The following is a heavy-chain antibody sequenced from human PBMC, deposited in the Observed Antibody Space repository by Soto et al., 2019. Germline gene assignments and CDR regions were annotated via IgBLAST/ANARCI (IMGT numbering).Heavy chain of an antibody. Sequence: QITLKESGPTLVKPTQTLTLTCTFSGFSLSTSGVGVGWIHQPPGKALEWLALIYWNDDKRYSQSLKSRLTNTKATSNNQVVIIMTNMDPVDTAPYYCAHSRYYYDSSGYSPPVAFDIWGQGTMVTVSS. CDR3: AHSRYYYDSSGYSPPVAFDI. CDR1: GFSLSTSGVG. V-gene: IGHV2-5*01. CDR2: IYWNDDK. J-gene: IGHJ3*02. D-gene: IGHD3-22*01.